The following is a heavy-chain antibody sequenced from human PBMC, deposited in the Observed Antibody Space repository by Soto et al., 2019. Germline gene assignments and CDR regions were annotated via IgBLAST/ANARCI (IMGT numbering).Heavy chain of an antibody. CDR1: GFTFDDYA. D-gene: IGHD3-10*01. Sequence: EVQLVESGGGLVQPGRSLRLSCAASGFTFDDYAMHWVRQAPGKGLEWVSGISWNSGSIGYADSVKGRFTISRDNAKNSLYLQMNSLRAEDTALYYCAKTSPYGSGSSSQYYFDYWCQGTLVTVSS. J-gene: IGHJ4*02. CDR3: AKTSPYGSGSSSQYYFDY. CDR2: ISWNSGSI. V-gene: IGHV3-9*01.